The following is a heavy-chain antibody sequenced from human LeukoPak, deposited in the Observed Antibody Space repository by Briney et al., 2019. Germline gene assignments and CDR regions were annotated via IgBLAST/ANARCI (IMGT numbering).Heavy chain of an antibody. Sequence: SETLSLTCTVSGGSISSYYWSWIRQPPGKGLEWIGYIYYSGSTNYNPSLKSRVTISVDTSKNQFSLKLSSVTAADTAVYYCARGGDYDFWSGYYRDYYCYYGMDVWGQGTTVTVSS. D-gene: IGHD3-3*01. J-gene: IGHJ6*02. CDR1: GGSISSYY. CDR2: IYYSGST. CDR3: ARGGDYDFWSGYYRDYYCYYGMDV. V-gene: IGHV4-59*01.